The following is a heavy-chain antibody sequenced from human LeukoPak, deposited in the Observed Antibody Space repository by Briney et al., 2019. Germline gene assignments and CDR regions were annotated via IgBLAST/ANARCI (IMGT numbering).Heavy chain of an antibody. CDR3: ARGLAVIAAAAYYFDY. CDR1: GFTFSSHA. CDR2: ISSNGGST. V-gene: IGHV3-64*01. Sequence: GGSLRPSCAASGFTFSSHAMHWVRQAPGKGLEYVTAISSNGGSTYYAISVKGRFTISRDNSKNSLYLKMGSLRAEDMALYYCARGLAVIAAAAYYFDYWGQGTLVTVSS. J-gene: IGHJ4*02. D-gene: IGHD6-13*01.